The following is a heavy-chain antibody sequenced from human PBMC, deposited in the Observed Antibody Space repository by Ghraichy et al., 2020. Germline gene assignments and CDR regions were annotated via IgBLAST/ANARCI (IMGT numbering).Heavy chain of an antibody. V-gene: IGHV4-34*01. D-gene: IGHD6-19*01. J-gene: IGHJ5*02. CDR2: INHSGST. Sequence: SETLSLTCAVYGGSFSGYYWNWIRQPPGKGLEWIGEINHSGSTNYNPSLKSRGTISLDTSKNQLSLKLSSVTAADTAVYYCARGRIAVAGPDKNWFDPWGQGTLVTVSS. CDR3: ARGRIAVAGPDKNWFDP. CDR1: GGSFSGYY.